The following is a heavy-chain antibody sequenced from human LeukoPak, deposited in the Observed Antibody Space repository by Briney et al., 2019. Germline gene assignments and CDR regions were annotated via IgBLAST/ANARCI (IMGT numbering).Heavy chain of an antibody. CDR3: ARGGWELLDY. CDR1: GYTFTGYY. CDR2: INPNSGGT. J-gene: IGHJ4*02. Sequence: ASVEVSCKASGYTFTGYYIHWVRQAPGQGLEWMGWINPNSGGTDYAQKFQGRVTMTRGTSISTAYMGLSSLRSDDTAVYYCARGGWELLDYWGQGTLVTVSS. V-gene: IGHV1-2*02. D-gene: IGHD1-26*01.